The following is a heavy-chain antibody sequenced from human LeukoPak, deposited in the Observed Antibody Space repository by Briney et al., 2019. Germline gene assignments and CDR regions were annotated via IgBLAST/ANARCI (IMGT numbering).Heavy chain of an antibody. D-gene: IGHD3-10*01. CDR2: IYYSGST. V-gene: IGHV4-39*07. CDR3: ARTHTMVRGVIIMDY. CDR1: GGSISSSSYY. Sequence: SETLSLTCTVSGGSISSSSYYWGWIRQPPGKGLEWIGSIYYSGSTYYNPSLKSRVTISVDTSKNQFSLKLSSVTAADTAVYYCARTHTMVRGVIIMDYWGQGTLVTVSS. J-gene: IGHJ4*02.